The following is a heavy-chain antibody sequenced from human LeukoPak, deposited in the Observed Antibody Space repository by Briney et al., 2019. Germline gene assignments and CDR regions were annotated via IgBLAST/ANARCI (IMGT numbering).Heavy chain of an antibody. V-gene: IGHV1-2*02. CDR3: ARDLGRLRLGELSLWN. CDR2: INPNSGGT. J-gene: IGHJ4*02. CDR1: GYTFTGYY. Sequence: ASVKVSCKASGYTFTGYYMHWVRRAPGQGLEWMGWINPNSGGTNYAQKFQGRVTMTRDTSISTAYMELSRLRSDDTAVYYCARDLGRLRLGELSLWNWGQGTLVTVSS. D-gene: IGHD3-16*02.